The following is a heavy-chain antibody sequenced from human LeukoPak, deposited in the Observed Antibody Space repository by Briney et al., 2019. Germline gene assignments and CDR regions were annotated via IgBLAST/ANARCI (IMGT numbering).Heavy chain of an antibody. Sequence: GGSLRLSCAASGYTFSRYWMHSVRQGPGKGLVWVSRINEDGSSTSYAESVRGRFTISRDNAQNTLYLQMNSLRAEDAAVYYCTTDTFGARDSWGQGTLVTVSS. CDR2: INEDGSST. CDR3: TTDTFGARDS. D-gene: IGHD3-10*01. CDR1: GYTFSRYW. V-gene: IGHV3-74*01. J-gene: IGHJ4*02.